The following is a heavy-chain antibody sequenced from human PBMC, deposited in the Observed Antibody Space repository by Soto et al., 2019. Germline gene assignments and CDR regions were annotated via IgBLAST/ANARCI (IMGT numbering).Heavy chain of an antibody. CDR1: GGSFSGYY. J-gene: IGHJ4*02. V-gene: IGHV4-34*01. CDR2: INHSGST. CDR3: ARGEWEYDFWSGYYN. Sequence: SETLSLTCAVYGGSFSGYYWSWIRQPPGKGLEWIGEINHSGSTNYNPSLKSRVTISVDTSKNQFSLKLSSVTAADTAVYYCARGEWEYDFWSGYYNWGQGTLVTVSS. D-gene: IGHD3-3*01.